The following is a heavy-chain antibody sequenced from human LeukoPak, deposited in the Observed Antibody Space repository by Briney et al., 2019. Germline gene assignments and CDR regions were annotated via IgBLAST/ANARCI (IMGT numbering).Heavy chain of an antibody. CDR1: GGSVSSGSYY. Sequence: SETLSLTCTVSGGSVSSGSYYWSWIRQPPGKGLEWIGYIYYSGSTNYNPSHKSRVTISVDTSKNQFSLKLSSVTAADTAVYYCARGPGWGLDYWGQGTLVTVSS. CDR3: ARGPGWGLDY. CDR2: IYYSGST. J-gene: IGHJ4*02. V-gene: IGHV4-61*01. D-gene: IGHD7-27*01.